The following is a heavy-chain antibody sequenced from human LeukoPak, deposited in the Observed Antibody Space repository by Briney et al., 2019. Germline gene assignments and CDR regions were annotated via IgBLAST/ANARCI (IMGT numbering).Heavy chain of an antibody. Sequence: PSETLSLTCAVYGGSFSGYYWSWIRQPPGKGLEWIGEINHSGSTNYNPSLKSRVTISVDTSKNQFSLKLSSETAADTAVYYCARAPYSSSFFDYWGQGTLVTVSS. CDR3: ARAPYSSSFFDY. D-gene: IGHD6-13*01. J-gene: IGHJ4*02. V-gene: IGHV4-34*01. CDR1: GGSFSGYY. CDR2: INHSGST.